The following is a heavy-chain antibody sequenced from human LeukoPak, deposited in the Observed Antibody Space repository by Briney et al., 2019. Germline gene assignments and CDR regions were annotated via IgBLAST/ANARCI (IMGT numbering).Heavy chain of an antibody. J-gene: IGHJ2*01. CDR3: ARATCSAGSCYSGWYLDL. CDR2: ISYSGST. V-gene: IGHV4-31*03. D-gene: IGHD2-15*01. CDR1: GGSISSGGYY. Sequence: PSETLSLTCTVSGGSISSGGYYWTWVHQHPGKGLEWIGYISYSGSTYFNPSLKSRVTISIDTSKNQFSLKPSSVTAADTALYYCARATCSAGSCYSGWYLDLWGRGTLVTVSS.